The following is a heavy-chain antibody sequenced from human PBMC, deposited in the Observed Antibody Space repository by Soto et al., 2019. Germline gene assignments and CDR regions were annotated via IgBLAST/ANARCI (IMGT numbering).Heavy chain of an antibody. J-gene: IGHJ4*02. D-gene: IGHD3-22*01. Sequence: SETLSLTCTVSGGSISSSSYYWGWIRQPPGKGLEWIGSIYYSGSTYYNPSLKSRVTISVDTSKNQFSLKLSSVTAADTAVYYCARQQLNYYDSSGYYPNLFDYWGQGTLVTVSS. V-gene: IGHV4-39*01. CDR1: GGSISSSSYY. CDR3: ARQQLNYYDSSGYYPNLFDY. CDR2: IYYSGST.